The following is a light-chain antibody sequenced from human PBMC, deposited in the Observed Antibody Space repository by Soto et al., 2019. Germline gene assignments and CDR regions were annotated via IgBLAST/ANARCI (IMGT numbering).Light chain of an antibody. V-gene: IGKV3-20*01. CDR2: AAS. CDR3: QQYGYSPIT. CDR1: QSVSSSN. Sequence: EIVLTQSPGTLSLSPGERATLSCRASQSVSSSNLAWYQHKPRQAPRLLIYAASSTATCSPDRFSRGGSGTDFTLTNCRLEPEDFAVYYCQQYGYSPITFGQGTRLEIK. J-gene: IGKJ5*01.